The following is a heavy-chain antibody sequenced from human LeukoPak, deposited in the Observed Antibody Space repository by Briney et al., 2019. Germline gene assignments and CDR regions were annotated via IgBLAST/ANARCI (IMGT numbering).Heavy chain of an antibody. CDR1: GFTFSTYG. D-gene: IGHD5-24*01. J-gene: IGHJ4*02. CDR3: ARLATHGDY. Sequence: GGSLRLSCAASGFTFSTYGMHWVRQAPGKGLEWVAFIRYDGSNKYYADSVKGRFTISRDNSKNTLYLQINSLRAEDTAVYYCARLATHGDYWGQGTLVTVSS. CDR2: IRYDGSNK. V-gene: IGHV3-30*02.